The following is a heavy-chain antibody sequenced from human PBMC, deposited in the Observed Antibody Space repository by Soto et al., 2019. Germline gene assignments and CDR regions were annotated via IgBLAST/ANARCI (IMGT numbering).Heavy chain of an antibody. Sequence: PSETMSLTCTVSGGSISSYYWSWIRQPPGKGLEWIGYIYYSGSTNYNPSLKSRVTISVDTSKNQFSLKLSSVTAADTAVYYCAGIDYGDGIWFDYWGQGTLVTVSS. CDR3: AGIDYGDGIWFDY. CDR2: IYYSGST. J-gene: IGHJ4*02. V-gene: IGHV4-59*01. D-gene: IGHD4-17*01. CDR1: GGSISSYY.